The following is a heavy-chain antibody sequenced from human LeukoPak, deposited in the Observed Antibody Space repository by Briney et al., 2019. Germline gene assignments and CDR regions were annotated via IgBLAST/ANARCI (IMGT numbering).Heavy chain of an antibody. CDR3: AKFVGVWFGVKGDAFDI. J-gene: IGHJ3*02. CDR2: INPNSGGT. Sequence: ASVKVSCKASGYTFTGYYMHWVRQAPGQGLEWMGWINPNSGGTNYAQKFQGRVTMTRDTSISTAYMELSRLRSDDTAVYYCAKFVGVWFGVKGDAFDIWGQGTMVTVSS. CDR1: GYTFTGYY. D-gene: IGHD3-10*01. V-gene: IGHV1-2*02.